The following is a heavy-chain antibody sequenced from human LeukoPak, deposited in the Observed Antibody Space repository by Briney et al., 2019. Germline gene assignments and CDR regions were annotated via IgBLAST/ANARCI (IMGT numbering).Heavy chain of an antibody. D-gene: IGHD1-26*01. CDR3: ARGWETVGSTSAFGC. CDR2: IIPIFGTA. J-gene: IGHJ4*02. V-gene: IGHV1-69*13. Sequence: EASVKVSCKASGGTFSTYAISWLRQAPGHGLEWMGGIIPIFGTANYAQKFQGRVTTTADESTSTAYMELSSLRSEDTAVYYCARGWETVGSTSAFGCWGQGTLVTVSS. CDR1: GGTFSTYA.